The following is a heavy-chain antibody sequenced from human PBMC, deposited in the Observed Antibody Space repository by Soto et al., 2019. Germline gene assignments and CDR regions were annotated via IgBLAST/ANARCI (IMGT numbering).Heavy chain of an antibody. J-gene: IGHJ4*02. CDR1: GFTFSSYA. D-gene: IGHD3-3*01. CDR3: AKGKGDVTIFGVVPCFDY. CDR2: ISGSGGST. Sequence: TGGSLRLSCAASGFTFSSYAMSWVRQAPGKGLEWVSAISGSGGSTYYADSVKGRFTISRDNSKNTLYLQMNSLRAEDTAVYYCAKGKGDVTIFGVVPCFDYWGQGTLVTVSS. V-gene: IGHV3-23*01.